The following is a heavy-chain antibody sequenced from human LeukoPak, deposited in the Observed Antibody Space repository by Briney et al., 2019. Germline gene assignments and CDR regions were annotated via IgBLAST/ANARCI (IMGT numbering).Heavy chain of an antibody. CDR1: GGSISGTSYH. CDR2: VYYTGSA. CDR3: ARYASGSYYWFDP. D-gene: IGHD3-10*01. J-gene: IGHJ5*02. V-gene: IGHV4-39*01. Sequence: SETLSLTCTVSGGSISGTSYHWDWIRQPPGKGLEWIATVYYTGSAYYNPSLKSRVTISVDTSKSQFSLKLSSVTTADTALYYCARYASGSYYWFDPWGQGTLVTVSS.